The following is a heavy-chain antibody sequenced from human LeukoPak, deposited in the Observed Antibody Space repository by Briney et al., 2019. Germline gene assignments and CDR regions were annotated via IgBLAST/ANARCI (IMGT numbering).Heavy chain of an antibody. J-gene: IGHJ4*02. CDR2: IYSGGST. CDR1: GFTVSSNY. CDR3: AKDLRGIIVAPDFDY. Sequence: PGGSLRLSCAASGFTVSSNYMSWVRQAPGKGLEWVSVIYSGGSTYYADSVKGRFTISRDKSKNTLYLQMNSLRAEDTAVYYCAKDLRGIIVAPDFDYWGQGTLVTVSS. D-gene: IGHD5-12*01. V-gene: IGHV3-53*01.